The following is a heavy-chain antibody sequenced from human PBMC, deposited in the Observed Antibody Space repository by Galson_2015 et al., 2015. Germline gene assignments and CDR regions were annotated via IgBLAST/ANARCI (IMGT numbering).Heavy chain of an antibody. Sequence: LEWMGWMNPNSGTTGYAQKFQGRVTMTRNTSISTAYMELSSLRSEDTAVYYCANAKYGGYLRTHYYYYGMDVWGQGTTVTVSS. CDR3: ANAKYGGYLRTHYYYYGMDV. CDR2: MNPNSGTT. D-gene: IGHD5-12*01. V-gene: IGHV1-8*01. J-gene: IGHJ6*02.